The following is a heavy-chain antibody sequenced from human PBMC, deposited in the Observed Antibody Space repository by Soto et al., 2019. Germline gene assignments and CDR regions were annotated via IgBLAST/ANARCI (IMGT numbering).Heavy chain of an antibody. Sequence: PSETLSLTCIVSGGSISSFYWGWIRQPPEKGLEWIGNIFYTGSTGYNPSLRSRVTISLDTSRNQFFLKVNSVAAADTAVYYCARWTSCGGDCYWLDYWGHGTLVTSPQ. J-gene: IGHJ4*01. CDR1: GGSISSFY. CDR3: ARWTSCGGDCYWLDY. CDR2: IFYTGST. V-gene: IGHV4-59*08. D-gene: IGHD2-21*02.